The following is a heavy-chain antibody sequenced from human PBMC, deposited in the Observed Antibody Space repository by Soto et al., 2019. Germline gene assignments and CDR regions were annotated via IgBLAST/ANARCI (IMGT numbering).Heavy chain of an antibody. Sequence: GGSLRLSCAASGFTVSSNYMSWVRQAPGKGLEWVSVIYSGGSTYYADSVKGRFTISRDNSKNTLYLQMNSLRAEDTAVYYCARVNYYDSSGYYYRYYYGMDVWGQGTTVTVSS. CDR3: ARVNYYDSSGYYYRYYYGMDV. D-gene: IGHD3-22*01. CDR1: GFTVSSNY. J-gene: IGHJ6*02. V-gene: IGHV3-53*01. CDR2: IYSGGST.